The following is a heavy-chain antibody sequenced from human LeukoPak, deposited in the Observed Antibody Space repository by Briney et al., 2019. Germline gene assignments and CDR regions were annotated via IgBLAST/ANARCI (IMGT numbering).Heavy chain of an antibody. D-gene: IGHD5-12*01. J-gene: IGHJ6*02. CDR2: ISSSSSYI. Sequence: GGSLRLSCAASGFTFSSYSMNWVRRAPGKGLEWVSSISSSSSYIYYADSVKGRFTISRDNAKNSLYLQMNSLRAEDTAVYYCARSLYIVATAGNYYYGMDVWGQGTTVTVSS. CDR3: ARSLYIVATAGNYYYGMDV. CDR1: GFTFSSYS. V-gene: IGHV3-21*01.